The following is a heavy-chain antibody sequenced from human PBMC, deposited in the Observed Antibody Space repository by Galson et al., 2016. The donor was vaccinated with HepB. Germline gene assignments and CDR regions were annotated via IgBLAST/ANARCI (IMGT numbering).Heavy chain of an antibody. D-gene: IGHD3-10*01. CDR3: ARSLRLGAFDI. CDR1: GFTFSSYS. Sequence: SLRLSCAASGFTFSSYSMNWVRQAPGKGLEWVSYISSSSSTIYYADSVKGRFTISRDNAKNSLYLQMNSLRAEATAVYYCARSLRLGAFDIWGQGTRVTVSS. J-gene: IGHJ1*01. CDR2: ISSSSSTI. V-gene: IGHV3-48*01.